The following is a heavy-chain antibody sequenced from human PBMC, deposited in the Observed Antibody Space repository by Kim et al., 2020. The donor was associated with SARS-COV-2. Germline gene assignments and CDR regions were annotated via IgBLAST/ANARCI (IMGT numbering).Heavy chain of an antibody. Sequence: GGSLRLSCVVSGLTFRNYGMYWVRQAPGKGLEWVALISYDGSDKYYADSVKGRFTISRDNPKNTLYLLMNSLRTEDTAVYYCASWRGGHFYYFDYWGQGTLVTVSS. CDR1: GLTFRNYG. J-gene: IGHJ4*02. D-gene: IGHD3-16*01. CDR3: ASWRGGHFYYFDY. V-gene: IGHV3-30*03. CDR2: ISYDGSDK.